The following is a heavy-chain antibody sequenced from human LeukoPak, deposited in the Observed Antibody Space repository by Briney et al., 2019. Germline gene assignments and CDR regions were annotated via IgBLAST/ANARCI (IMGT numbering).Heavy chain of an antibody. CDR3: ASLGGYYESSNSSQLETFDI. V-gene: IGHV4-59*01. Sequence: SETLSLTCAVSGASINNYFWSWIRQPPGKGLEWIGYIHTSGTSNYNPSLKSRATSSVDTSDNQLSLRLNSVTAADTAVYYCASLGGYYESSNSSQLETFDIWGQGTMVIVSS. CDR2: IHTSGTS. CDR1: GASINNYF. D-gene: IGHD3-22*01. J-gene: IGHJ3*02.